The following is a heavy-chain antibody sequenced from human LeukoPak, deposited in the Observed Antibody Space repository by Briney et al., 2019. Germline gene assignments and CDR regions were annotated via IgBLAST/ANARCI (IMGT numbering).Heavy chain of an antibody. V-gene: IGHV3-48*02. CDR3: ARSTYCGGDCYPALGY. D-gene: IGHD2-21*02. CDR2: ISSSNNTI. CDR1: GFTFSSYS. J-gene: IGHJ4*02. Sequence: GGSLRLSCAASGFTFSSYSMNWVRQAPGKGLEWVSYISSSNNTIYYADSVKGRFTISRDNAKDSLYLQMNSLRDEDTAVYYCARSTYCGGDCYPALGYWGQGTPVTVSS.